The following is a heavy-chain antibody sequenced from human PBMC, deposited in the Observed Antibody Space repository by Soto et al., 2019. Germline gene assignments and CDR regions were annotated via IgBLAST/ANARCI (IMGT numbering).Heavy chain of an antibody. CDR2: IIPIFGTA. J-gene: IGHJ6*02. CDR1: GGTFSSYA. V-gene: IGHV1-69*12. Sequence: QVQLVQSGAEVKKPGSSVKVSCKASGGTFSSYAISWVRQAPGQGLEWMGGIIPIFGTANYHQKFPGRVTITADESKRTAYMELSSLRSEDTAIYYCAREGGSGNYRYYAMDVWGQGTTVTVSS. D-gene: IGHD3-10*01. CDR3: AREGGSGNYRYYAMDV.